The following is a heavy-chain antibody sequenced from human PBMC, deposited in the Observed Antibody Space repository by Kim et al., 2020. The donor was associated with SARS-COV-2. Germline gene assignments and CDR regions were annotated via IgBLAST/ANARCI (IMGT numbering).Heavy chain of an antibody. Sequence: GESLKISCKGSGYSFTSYWIGWVRQIPGKGLEWMGIIYPGDSDTRYSPSFQGQVTISADKSISTAYLQWSSLKASDTAMYYCARRRGDSIAVAGINLGWFDPWGQGTLVTVSS. CDR3: ARRRGDSIAVAGINLGWFDP. J-gene: IGHJ5*02. CDR1: GYSFTSYW. V-gene: IGHV5-51*01. CDR2: IYPGDSDT. D-gene: IGHD6-19*01.